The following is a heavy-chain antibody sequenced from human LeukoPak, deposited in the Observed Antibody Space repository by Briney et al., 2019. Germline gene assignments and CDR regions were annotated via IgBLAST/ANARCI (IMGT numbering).Heavy chain of an antibody. CDR2: ISSSSSTI. CDR1: GFTFSSYS. J-gene: IGHJ3*02. Sequence: GGSLRLSCAASGFTFSSYSMNWVRQAPGKGLEWVSYISSSSSTIYYADSVKGRFTISRDNAKNSLYLQMNSLRAEDTAVYYCARERDFWRRGAFDIWDQGTMVTVSS. V-gene: IGHV3-48*01. D-gene: IGHD3-3*01. CDR3: ARERDFWRRGAFDI.